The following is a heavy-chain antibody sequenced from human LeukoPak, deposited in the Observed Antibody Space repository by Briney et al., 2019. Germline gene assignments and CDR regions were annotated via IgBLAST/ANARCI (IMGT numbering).Heavy chain of an antibody. J-gene: IGHJ4*02. CDR3: ARAPNYYDSSGYYYALDY. D-gene: IGHD3-22*01. Sequence: GGSLRLSCAASGFTFRTIAMSWVGQPPGKGLEWASTISGSGNNTYYADSVKGRFTISRDNAKNSLYLQMNSLRAEDTAVYYCARAPNYYDSSGYYYALDYWGQGTLVTVSS. CDR1: GFTFRTIA. CDR2: ISGSGNNT. V-gene: IGHV3-21*01.